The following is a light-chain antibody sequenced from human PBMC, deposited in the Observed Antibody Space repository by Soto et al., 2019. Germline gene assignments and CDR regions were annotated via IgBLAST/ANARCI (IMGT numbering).Light chain of an antibody. V-gene: IGKV3-15*01. Sequence: EIVMTQSPAALSVSPGERVTLSCRASQGVSSNLAWYQQKPGQAPRLLIYGTSTRATGIPDRFSGSGSGTACTLTVSSLQSEDFAVYYYQQYKNWPPINFGQGTRLEIK. CDR2: GTS. CDR3: QQYKNWPPIN. J-gene: IGKJ5*01. CDR1: QGVSSN.